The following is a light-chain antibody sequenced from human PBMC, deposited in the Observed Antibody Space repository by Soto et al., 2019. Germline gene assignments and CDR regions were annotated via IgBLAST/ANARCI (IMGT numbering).Light chain of an antibody. J-gene: IGLJ1*01. CDR1: NIGSKS. Sequence: SYELTQPPSVSVAPGQTARITCGGNNIGSKSVHWYRQKPSQAPVLVVYDGSDRPSGIPERFSGSNSGNTATLTISRVEAGDEADYYCQVWDSSSDHYVFGTGTKLTV. CDR2: DGS. V-gene: IGLV3-21*02. CDR3: QVWDSSSDHYV.